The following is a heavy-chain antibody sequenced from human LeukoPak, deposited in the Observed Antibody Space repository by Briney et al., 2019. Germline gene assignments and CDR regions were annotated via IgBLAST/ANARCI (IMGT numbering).Heavy chain of an antibody. CDR2: ISYDGSNK. D-gene: IGHD6-13*01. CDR3: ARDRIVYIAAAVYHGSFDY. CDR1: GFTSSSYA. Sequence: GGSLRLSCVASGFTSSSYAMHWVRQAPGKGLEWVAVISYDGSNKYYADSVKGRFTISRDNSNNTLYLQMNSLRAEDTAVYYCARDRIVYIAAAVYHGSFDYWGQGTLVTVSS. J-gene: IGHJ4*02. V-gene: IGHV3-30*04.